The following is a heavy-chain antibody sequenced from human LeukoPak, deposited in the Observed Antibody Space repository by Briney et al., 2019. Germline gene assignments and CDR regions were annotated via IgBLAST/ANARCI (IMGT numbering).Heavy chain of an antibody. D-gene: IGHD3-22*01. Sequence: SETLSLTCTVSGGSISSYYWSWIRQPPGKGLEWIGYIYYSGSTNYNPSLKSRVTISVDTSKNQFSLKLSSVTAADTAVYYCATTYYYDSSGLYYWGQGTLVTVSS. CDR1: GGSISSYY. J-gene: IGHJ4*02. CDR2: IYYSGST. CDR3: ATTYYYDSSGLYY. V-gene: IGHV4-59*01.